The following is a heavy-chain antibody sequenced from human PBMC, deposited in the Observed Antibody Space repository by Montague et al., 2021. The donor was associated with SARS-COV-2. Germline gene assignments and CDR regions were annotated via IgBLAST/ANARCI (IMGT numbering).Heavy chain of an antibody. V-gene: IGHV4-59*13. CDR3: ARTEYNWNDWFDP. D-gene: IGHD1-20*01. CDR1: GGSIRSYY. CDR2: IFHSGIT. Sequence: SETLSLTCSVSGGSIRSYYWSWIRQSPGKGLEWIGYIFHSGITDYNPSLKSRVTISVDMSKNQFSLQLNFVTAADSAVYYCARTEYNWNDWFDPWGQGTLVTVSS. J-gene: IGHJ5*02.